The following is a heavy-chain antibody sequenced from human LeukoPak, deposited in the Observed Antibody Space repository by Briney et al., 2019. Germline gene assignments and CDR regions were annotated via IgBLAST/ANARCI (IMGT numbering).Heavy chain of an antibody. CDR1: GFTFSSYA. V-gene: IGHV3-30*04. Sequence: PGGSLRLSCAASGFTFSSYAMHWVRQAPGKGLEWVAVISYDGSNKYYADSVKGRFTIPRDNSKNTLYLQMNSLRAEDTAVYYCAKGRQWLVGGYYYYYGMDVWGQGTTVTVSS. CDR3: AKGRQWLVGGYYYYYGMDV. J-gene: IGHJ6*02. CDR2: ISYDGSNK. D-gene: IGHD6-19*01.